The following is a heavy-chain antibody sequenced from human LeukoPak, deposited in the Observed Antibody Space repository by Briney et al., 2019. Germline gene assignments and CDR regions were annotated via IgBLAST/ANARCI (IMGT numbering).Heavy chain of an antibody. Sequence: SETLSLTCTVSGGSISSYYWDWIRQAPGKGLEWIGNIYDSGTTHYNPSLKSRVTISGDTSKNQFSLKLNSVTAADTAIYYCATHRRSGSGGSENAFEIWGQGTMVTVSS. CDR2: IYDSGTT. CDR3: ATHRRSGSGGSENAFEI. D-gene: IGHD5-12*01. J-gene: IGHJ3*02. V-gene: IGHV4-39*01. CDR1: GGSISSYY.